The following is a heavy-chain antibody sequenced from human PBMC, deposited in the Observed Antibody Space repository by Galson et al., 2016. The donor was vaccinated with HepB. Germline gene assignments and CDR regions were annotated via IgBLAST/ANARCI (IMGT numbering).Heavy chain of an antibody. CDR2: ISGYNGNT. J-gene: IGHJ3*02. CDR3: ARDRRYYYVHSDMRPQAFDI. V-gene: IGHV1-18*03. D-gene: IGHD3-10*02. CDR1: GYTFTSYG. Sequence: SVKVSCKASGYTFTSYGISWVRQAPGQGLEWMGWISGYNGNTKYARKLQGRVTMTTDTSTSTAYMELRSLRSDDMAVYYCARDRRYYYVHSDMRPQAFDIWGQGTMVTVSS.